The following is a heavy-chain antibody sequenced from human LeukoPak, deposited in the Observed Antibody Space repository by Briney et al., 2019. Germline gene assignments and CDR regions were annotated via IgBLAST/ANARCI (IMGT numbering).Heavy chain of an antibody. CDR3: ARELYSGYEGGGGY. CDR2: INPNSGGT. Sequence: GASVKVSCKASGYTFTGYYMHWVRQAPGQGLEWMGWINPNSGGTNYAQKFQGRVTMTRDTSISTAYMELSRLRSDDTAVYYCARELYSGYEGGGGYWGQGTLVTVSS. V-gene: IGHV1-2*02. D-gene: IGHD5-12*01. CDR1: GYTFTGYY. J-gene: IGHJ4*02.